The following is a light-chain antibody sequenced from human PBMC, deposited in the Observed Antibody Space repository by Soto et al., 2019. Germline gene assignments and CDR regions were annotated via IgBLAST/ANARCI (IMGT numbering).Light chain of an antibody. CDR1: SSDVGGYNY. CDR2: EVS. J-gene: IGLJ1*01. V-gene: IGLV2-14*01. CDR3: SSYTSSSTLV. Sequence: QSVVTQPGSLSGPPGHSITISCTGTSSDVGGYNYVSWYQQHPGKAPKLMIYEVSNRPSGVSNRFSGSKSGNTASLTISGLQAEDEADYYCSSYTSSSTLVFGTGTKVTV.